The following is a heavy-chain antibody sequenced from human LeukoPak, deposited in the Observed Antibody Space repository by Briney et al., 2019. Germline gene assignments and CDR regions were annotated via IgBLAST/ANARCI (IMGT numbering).Heavy chain of an antibody. V-gene: IGHV3-48*02. J-gene: IGHJ3*01. CDR3: AANLYAFDF. CDR2: ISSSSSTR. CDR1: GFTFRDSA. D-gene: IGHD2-8*01. Sequence: GGSLRLSCAASGFTFRDSAMSRVRQAPGKGLEWVSYISSSSSTRYYADSVKGRFTISRDNAKNSLYLQMNSLRDEDTAVYYCAANLYAFDFWGQGTMVTV.